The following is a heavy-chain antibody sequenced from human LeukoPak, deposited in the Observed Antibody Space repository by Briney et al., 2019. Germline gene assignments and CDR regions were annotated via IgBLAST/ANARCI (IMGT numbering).Heavy chain of an antibody. Sequence: GGSLRLSCAASGFTFSGYWMSWVRQAPGKGLEWVANIKQDGSEKYYVDSVKGRFTISRDNAKNSLYLQMNSLRAEDSAVYYCAREPVYHLLRLNYYYYYMDVWGKGTTVTVSS. CDR2: IKQDGSEK. J-gene: IGHJ6*03. D-gene: IGHD2-2*01. CDR1: GFTFSGYW. CDR3: AREPVYHLLRLNYYYYYMDV. V-gene: IGHV3-7*01.